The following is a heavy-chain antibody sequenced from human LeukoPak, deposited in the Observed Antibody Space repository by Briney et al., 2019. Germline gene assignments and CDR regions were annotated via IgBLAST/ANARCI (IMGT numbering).Heavy chain of an antibody. J-gene: IGHJ4*02. D-gene: IGHD3-10*01. CDR3: SGRYGPGPV. Sequence: ASVKVSCKASGYTFAAHHIHWVRQAPGQGLEWMGWILPDGRDTKYSQKFQDRMTLTTDTSTNTAYTELSRLKPDDTAVYYCSGRYGPGPVWGQGTLISASP. CDR2: ILPDGRDT. V-gene: IGHV1-2*02. CDR1: GYTFAAHH.